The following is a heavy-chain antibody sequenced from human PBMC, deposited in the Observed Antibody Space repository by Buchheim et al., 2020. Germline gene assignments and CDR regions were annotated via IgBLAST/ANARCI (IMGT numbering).Heavy chain of an antibody. CDR1: GFTFSSYG. Sequence: QVQLVESGGGVVQPGRSLRLSCAASGFTFSSYGMHWVRQAPGKGLEWVAVISYVGSNKYYADSVKGRFTISRDNSKKTLYLQMNSLRAEDTAVYYCAKGVYSSSWSPFDYWGQGTL. J-gene: IGHJ4*02. CDR3: AKGVYSSSWSPFDY. CDR2: ISYVGSNK. V-gene: IGHV3-30*18. D-gene: IGHD6-13*01.